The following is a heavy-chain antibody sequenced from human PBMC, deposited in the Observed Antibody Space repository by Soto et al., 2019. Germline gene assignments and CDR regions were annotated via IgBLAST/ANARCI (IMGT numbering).Heavy chain of an antibody. CDR1: GGSISSYY. CDR3: ARDPSYYYGGNSYYYGMDV. CDR2: IYYSGST. D-gene: IGHD4-17*01. Sequence: ETLSLTCTVSGGSISSYYWSWIRQPPGKGLEWIGYIYYSGSTNYNPSLKSRVTISVDTSKNQFSLKLSSVTAADTAVYYCARDPSYYYGGNSYYYGMDVWGQGTTVTVSS. V-gene: IGHV4-59*01. J-gene: IGHJ6*02.